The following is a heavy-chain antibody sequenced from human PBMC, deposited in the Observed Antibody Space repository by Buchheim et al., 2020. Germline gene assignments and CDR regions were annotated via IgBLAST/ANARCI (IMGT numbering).Heavy chain of an antibody. CDR3: AKGLYYYDSSGYYYGGAFDI. J-gene: IGHJ3*02. CDR2: ISGSGGST. CDR1: GFTFSSYA. Sequence: EVQLLESGGGLVQPGGSLRLSCAASGFTFSSYAMSWVRQAPGKGLEWVSAISGSGGSTYYADSVKGRFTISRDNSKNTLYLQMNSLRAEDTAVYYCAKGLYYYDSSGYYYGGAFDIWGQGT. V-gene: IGHV3-23*01. D-gene: IGHD3-22*01.